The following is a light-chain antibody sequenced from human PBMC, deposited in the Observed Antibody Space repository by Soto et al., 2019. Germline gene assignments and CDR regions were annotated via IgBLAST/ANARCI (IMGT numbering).Light chain of an antibody. CDR3: GSWDSRLSAYV. CDR2: DDN. CDR1: ISNIGGDS. V-gene: IGLV1-51*01. J-gene: IGLJ1*01. Sequence: QSVLTQPPSLSAAPGQNVTISCSGSISNIGGDSVSWYQQLPVTAPKLLIYDDNKRPSGIPDRFSGSKSGTSTTLGITGFQTGDEADYYCGSWDSRLSAYVFGTGTKVTV.